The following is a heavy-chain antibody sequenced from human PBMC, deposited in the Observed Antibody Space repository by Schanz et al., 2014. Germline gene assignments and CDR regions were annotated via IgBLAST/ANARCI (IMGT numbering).Heavy chain of an antibody. D-gene: IGHD3-10*01. CDR1: GVTFSSFG. CDR3: ARGRGFYDY. CDR2: IIPSLGLA. J-gene: IGHJ4*02. Sequence: QVQLVQSGAEVKKPGASMKVSCKASGVTFSSFGINWVRQAPGQGLEWMGRIIPSLGLAKYEQKFQNEISITANKATKTAYMELSSMTSEDAAVHYCARGRGFYDYWGQGTLXTVSS. V-gene: IGHV1-69*09.